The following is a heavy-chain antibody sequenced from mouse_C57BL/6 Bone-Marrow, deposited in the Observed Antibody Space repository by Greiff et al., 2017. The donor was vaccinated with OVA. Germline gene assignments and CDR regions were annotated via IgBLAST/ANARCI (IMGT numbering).Heavy chain of an antibody. CDR2: ISYDGSN. Sequence: EVQLQESGPGLVKPSQSLSLTCSVTGYSITSGYYWNWIRQFPGNKLEWMGYISYDGSNNYNPSLKNRISITRDTSKNQFFLKLNSVTTEDTATYYCARGGGYYWGQGTSVTVSS. CDR3: ARGGGYY. CDR1: GYSITSGYY. V-gene: IGHV3-6*01. J-gene: IGHJ4*01.